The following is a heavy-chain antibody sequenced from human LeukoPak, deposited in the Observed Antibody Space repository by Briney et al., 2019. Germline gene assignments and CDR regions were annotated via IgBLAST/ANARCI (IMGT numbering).Heavy chain of an antibody. J-gene: IGHJ6*03. CDR1: GFTFSNAW. D-gene: IGHD6-13*01. Sequence: GGSLRLSCAASGFTFSNAWMSWVRQAPGKGLEWVGRIKSKTDGGTTDYAAPVKGRFTISRDDSKNTLYLQMNSLKTEDTAVYYCTYDGRYSRTYYYYYMDVWGKGTTVTVSS. CDR2: IKSKTDGGTT. V-gene: IGHV3-15*01. CDR3: TYDGRYSRTYYYYYMDV.